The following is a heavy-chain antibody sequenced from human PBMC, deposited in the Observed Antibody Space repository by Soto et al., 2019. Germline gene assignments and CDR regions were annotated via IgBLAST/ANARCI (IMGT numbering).Heavy chain of an antibody. D-gene: IGHD3-22*01. CDR1: GFTFSTYG. J-gene: IGHJ3*02. CDR2: ISCDGSDK. CDR3: AKESYYDSSDYNAFDI. V-gene: IGHV3-30*18. Sequence: GGSLRLSCAASGFTFSTYGMHWVRQAPGKGLEWVAVISCDGSDKYYADSVKGRFTISRDSSKNMLYLQMNSLRAEDTAIYYCAKESYYDSSDYNAFDIWGQGTMVTVSS.